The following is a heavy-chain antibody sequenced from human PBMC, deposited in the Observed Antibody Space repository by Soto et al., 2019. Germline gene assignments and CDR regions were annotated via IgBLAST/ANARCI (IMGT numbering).Heavy chain of an antibody. V-gene: IGHV1-69*13. CDR2: IIPIFGTA. J-gene: IGHJ4*02. CDR1: GGTFSSYA. D-gene: IGHD2-2*01. CDR3: ARDISSRVSASIN. Sequence: GASVKVSCKASGGTFSSYAISWVRQAPGQGLEWMGGIIPIFGTANYAQKFQGRVTITADESTSTAYMELSSLRSEDTAVYYCARDISSRVSASINWGQGTLVTVSS.